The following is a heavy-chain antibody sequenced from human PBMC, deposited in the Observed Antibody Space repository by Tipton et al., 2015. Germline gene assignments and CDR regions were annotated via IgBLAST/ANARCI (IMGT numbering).Heavy chain of an antibody. CDR3: ARRGLGYYYYGMDV. Sequence: TLSLTCIVSGGSISSYYWSWIRQPPGKGLEWIGYIYYSDNTNYNPSLKSRVSISVDTSKNQFSLKLTSVTAEDTAVYYCARRGLGYYYYGMDVWGQGTTVTVSS. V-gene: IGHV4-59*01. CDR1: GGSISSYY. CDR2: IYYSDNT. D-gene: IGHD7-27*01. J-gene: IGHJ6*02.